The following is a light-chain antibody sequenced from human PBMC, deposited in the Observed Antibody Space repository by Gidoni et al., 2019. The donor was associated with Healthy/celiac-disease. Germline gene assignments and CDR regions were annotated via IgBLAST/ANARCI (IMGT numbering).Light chain of an antibody. Sequence: DIQMTQSPSTLSASVGDRVTITCRASQSSISWLAWYQQQPGKAPKLLTYKASSIESGVPSRFSGSGSGTEFTLTISSLQPDDFATYYCQQYKSYWTFGQGTKVEIK. V-gene: IGKV1-5*03. CDR3: QQYKSYWT. CDR2: KAS. J-gene: IGKJ1*01. CDR1: QSSISW.